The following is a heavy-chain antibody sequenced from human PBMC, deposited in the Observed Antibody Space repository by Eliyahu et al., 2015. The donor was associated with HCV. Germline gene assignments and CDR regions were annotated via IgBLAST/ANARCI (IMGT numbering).Heavy chain of an antibody. Sequence: EVQLLESGGGLVQPGGSLRXSCVASGFTFSSXAMSWVRQAPGKGLEWVSSIIASGSSTYYADSVRGRFTFSRDNSKNTLYLQMNSLRAEDTAVYYCAKDRGSIGVGFDYWGQGALVTVSS. V-gene: IGHV3-23*01. CDR3: AKDRGSIGVGFDY. CDR2: IIASGSST. D-gene: IGHD6-19*01. CDR1: GFTFSSXA. J-gene: IGHJ4*02.